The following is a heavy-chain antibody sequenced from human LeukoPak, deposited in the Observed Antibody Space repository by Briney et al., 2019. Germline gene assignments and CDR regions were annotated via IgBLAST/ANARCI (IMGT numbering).Heavy chain of an antibody. CDR2: IKQDGSEK. D-gene: IGHD2-21*02. J-gene: IGHJ4*02. CDR3: ARLTCGGDCDSSSIDY. Sequence: GGSLRLSCAASGFTFSNYWMSWVRQAPGKGLEWVANIKQDGSEKYYVDSVKGRFTISRDNAKNTLYLEMNSLRAEDTAIYYCARLTCGGDCDSSSIDYWGQGTLVTVSS. CDR1: GFTFSNYW. V-gene: IGHV3-7*01.